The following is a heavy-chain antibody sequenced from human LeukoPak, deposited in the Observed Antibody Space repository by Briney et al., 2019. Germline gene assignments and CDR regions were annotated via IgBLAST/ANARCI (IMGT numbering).Heavy chain of an antibody. J-gene: IGHJ4*02. V-gene: IGHV1-69*13. CDR3: ARERAHPAGGYDGSSTVITFYY. D-gene: IGHD5-12*01. CDR1: GGTFRNYV. Sequence: SVKVSCKASGGTFRNYVISWVRPAPGQGLEWMGGIIPIFGVANYGQSSQGRVTITADESTNTGYMELSSMRSDDTAVYYCARERAHPAGGYDGSSTVITFYYWGQGTLVTVSS. CDR2: IIPIFGVA.